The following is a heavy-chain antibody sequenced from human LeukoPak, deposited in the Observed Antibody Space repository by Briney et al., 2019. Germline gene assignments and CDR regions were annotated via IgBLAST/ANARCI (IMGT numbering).Heavy chain of an antibody. D-gene: IGHD4-23*01. CDR1: GFTFINYW. Sequence: GGSLRLSCVASGFTFINYWMHWVRQAPGKGLVWVSRIYIDGTDTTYADSVKGRFTISRDNAKNTLYLQMNSLRAEDTAVYYCARGGNGGTSLDYWGQGALITVSS. V-gene: IGHV3-74*03. J-gene: IGHJ4*02. CDR3: ARGGNGGTSLDY. CDR2: IYIDGTDT.